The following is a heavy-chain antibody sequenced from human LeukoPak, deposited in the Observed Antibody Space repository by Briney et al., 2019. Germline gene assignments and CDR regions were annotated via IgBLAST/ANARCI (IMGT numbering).Heavy chain of an antibody. Sequence: PGRSLRLSCAASGFTFSSYAMHWVRQPPGKGLEWIGEIYHSGSTNYNPSLKSRVTISVDKSKNQFSLKLSSVTAADTAVYYCARTSGSSTGVAFDIWGQGTMVTVSS. D-gene: IGHD1-26*01. V-gene: IGHV4-4*02. CDR1: GFTFSSYA. CDR3: ARTSGSSTGVAFDI. J-gene: IGHJ3*02. CDR2: IYHSGST.